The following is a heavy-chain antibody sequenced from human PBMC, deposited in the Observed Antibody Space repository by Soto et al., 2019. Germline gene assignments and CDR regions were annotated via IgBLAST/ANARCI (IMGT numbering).Heavy chain of an antibody. Sequence: SETLSLTCTVSGGSISSSSYYWGWIRQPPGKGLEWIGSIYHSGSTNYNPSLKSRVTISVDKSKNQFSLKLSSVTAADTAVYYCARGDSGYDPLDYWGQGTLVTVSS. V-gene: IGHV4-39*07. D-gene: IGHD5-12*01. CDR1: GGSISSSSYY. J-gene: IGHJ4*02. CDR3: ARGDSGYDPLDY. CDR2: IYHSGST.